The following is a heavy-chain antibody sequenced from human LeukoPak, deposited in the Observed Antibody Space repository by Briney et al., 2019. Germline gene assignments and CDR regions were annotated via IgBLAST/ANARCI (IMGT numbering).Heavy chain of an antibody. CDR2: ISGSGGST. V-gene: IGHV3-23*01. CDR1: GFTFSSYA. J-gene: IGHJ4*02. Sequence: GGSLRLSCAASGFTFSSYAMSWVRQAPGKGLEWVSAISGSGGSTYYADSVKGRFTISRDNSKNTLYLQMNSLRVEDTAVYYCARAPTVLVGYCSSSSCQADYWGRGTLVTVSS. D-gene: IGHD2-2*01. CDR3: ARAPTVLVGYCSSSSCQADY.